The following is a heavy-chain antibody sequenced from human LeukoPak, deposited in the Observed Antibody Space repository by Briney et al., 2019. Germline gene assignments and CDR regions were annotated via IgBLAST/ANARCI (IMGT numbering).Heavy chain of an antibody. CDR2: ISSSSSYI. CDR3: AREDLTMIVVDF. V-gene: IGHV3-21*01. J-gene: IGHJ4*02. D-gene: IGHD3-22*01. CDR1: GFTFSSYG. Sequence: GGSLRLSCAASGFTFSSYGMHWVRQAPGKGLEWVSSISSSSSYIYYADSVKGRFTISRDNAKNSLYLQMNSLRAEDTAVYYCAREDLTMIVVDFWGQGTLVTVSS.